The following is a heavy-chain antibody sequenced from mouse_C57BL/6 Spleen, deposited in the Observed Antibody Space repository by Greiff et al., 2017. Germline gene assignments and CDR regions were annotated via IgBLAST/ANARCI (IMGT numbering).Heavy chain of an antibody. V-gene: IGHV1-64*01. CDR2: IHPNSGST. D-gene: IGHD2-5*01. J-gene: IGHJ3*01. CDR3: AREGLGSNYGFAY. Sequence: VQLQQPGAELVKPGASVKLSCKASGYTFTSYWMHWVKQRPGQGLEWIGMIHPNSGSTNYNEKFKSKATLTVDKSSSTAYMQLSSLTSEDSAVYYCAREGLGSNYGFAYWGQGTLVTVSA. CDR1: GYTFTSYW.